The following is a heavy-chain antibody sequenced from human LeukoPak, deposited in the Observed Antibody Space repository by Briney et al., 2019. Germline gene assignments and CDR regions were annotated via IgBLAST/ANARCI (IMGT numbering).Heavy chain of an antibody. V-gene: IGHV3-74*01. J-gene: IGHJ4*02. CDR3: ARVRWDTVMGFDY. D-gene: IGHD5-18*01. CDR2: INSDGSST. Sequence: PGGSLRLSCAAPGFTSSNYWMYWVRQAPGKGLVWVSHINSDGSSTTYADSVKGRFTISRDNAKNTLYLQMNSLRAEDTAVYYCARVRWDTVMGFDYWGQGTLVTVSS. CDR1: GFTSSNYW.